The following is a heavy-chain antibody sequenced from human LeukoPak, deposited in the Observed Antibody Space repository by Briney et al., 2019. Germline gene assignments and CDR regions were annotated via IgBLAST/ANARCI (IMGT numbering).Heavy chain of an antibody. J-gene: IGHJ4*02. CDR2: INHNGDNT. CDR1: GFTFSSYA. Sequence: GGSLRLSCGASGFTFSSYAMSWVRQAPGKGLEWVSTINHNGDNTYYADSVKGRFTISRDNFKNTLYLQMNSLRAGDTAVYYCAKALANWGQGTLVTVSS. V-gene: IGHV3-23*01. CDR3: AKALAN.